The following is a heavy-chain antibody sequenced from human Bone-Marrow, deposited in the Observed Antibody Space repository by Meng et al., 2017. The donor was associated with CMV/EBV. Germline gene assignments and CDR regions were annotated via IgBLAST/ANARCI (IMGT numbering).Heavy chain of an antibody. J-gene: IGHJ4*02. CDR1: GGSISSYY. Sequence: SETLSLTCTVSGGSISSYYWSWIRQPPGKGLEWIGYIYYSGSTNYNPSLKSRVTMSVDTSKNQFSLKLSSVTAADTAVYYCARAEYFYDSSGLGRDPTYFDYWGRGTLVTVSS. CDR3: ARAEYFYDSSGLGRDPTYFDY. CDR2: IYYSGST. V-gene: IGHV4-59*01. D-gene: IGHD3-22*01.